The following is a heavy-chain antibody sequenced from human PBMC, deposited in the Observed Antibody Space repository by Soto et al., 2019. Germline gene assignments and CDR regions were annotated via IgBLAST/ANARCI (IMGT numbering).Heavy chain of an antibody. CDR1: GGSISSGGYY. CDR3: ARRCSGGSCYSGLYYYYMDV. V-gene: IGHV4-31*03. D-gene: IGHD2-15*01. CDR2: IYYSGST. Sequence: SETLSLTCTVSGGSISSGGYYWSWIRQHPGKGLEWIGYIYYSGSTYYNPSLKSRVTISVATAKNQFSLKLSSVTAADTAVYYCARRCSGGSCYSGLYYYYMDVWGKGTTVTVSS. J-gene: IGHJ6*03.